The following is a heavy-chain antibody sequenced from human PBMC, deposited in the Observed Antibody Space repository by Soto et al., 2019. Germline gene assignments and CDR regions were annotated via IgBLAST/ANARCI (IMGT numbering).Heavy chain of an antibody. CDR3: ARGRRNLTGVTVDY. CDR2: INHSGST. CDR1: GGSFSGYY. D-gene: IGHD7-27*01. Sequence: SETLSLTCAVYGGSFSGYYWSWIRQPPGKGLEWIGEINHSGSTNYNPSLKSRVTISVDTSKNQFSLKLSSVTAADTAVYYCARGRRNLTGVTVDYWGQGTLVTVSS. J-gene: IGHJ4*02. V-gene: IGHV4-34*01.